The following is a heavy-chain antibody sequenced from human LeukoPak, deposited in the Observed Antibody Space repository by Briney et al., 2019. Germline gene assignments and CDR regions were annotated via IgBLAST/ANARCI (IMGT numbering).Heavy chain of an antibody. D-gene: IGHD3-22*01. Sequence: SETLSLTXAVYGGSFSGYYWSWIRQPPGKGLEWIGEINHSGSTNYNPSLKSRVTISVDTSKNQFSLKLSSVTAADTAVYYCARVSRNYYDSSGYYYANWFDPWGQGTLVTVSS. V-gene: IGHV4-34*01. CDR1: GGSFSGYY. J-gene: IGHJ5*02. CDR2: INHSGST. CDR3: ARVSRNYYDSSGYYYANWFDP.